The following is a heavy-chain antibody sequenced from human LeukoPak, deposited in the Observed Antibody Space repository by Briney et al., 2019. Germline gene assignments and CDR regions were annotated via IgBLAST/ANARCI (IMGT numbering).Heavy chain of an antibody. CDR3: ARDRQQPVFPYYYYGMDV. D-gene: IGHD6-13*01. CDR2: VYYTGST. V-gene: IGHV4-39*02. J-gene: IGHJ6*02. Sequence: SETLSLTCTVSGGSISSSNYYWGWIRQPPGKGLEWIGNVYYTGSTYYNTSLKSRVTISVDTSKNQFSLKLSSVTAADTAVYYCARDRQQPVFPYYYYGMDVWGQGTTVTVSS. CDR1: GGSISSSNYY.